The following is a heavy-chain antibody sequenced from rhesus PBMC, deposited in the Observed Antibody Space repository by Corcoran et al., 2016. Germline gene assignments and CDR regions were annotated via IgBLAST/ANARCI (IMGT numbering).Heavy chain of an antibody. J-gene: IGHJ4*01. CDR3: ARDGGAGTFDY. D-gene: IGHD1-1*01. Sequence: QLQLQESGPGLVKPSETLSLTCAVSGGSISSNYWSWIRQPPGKGLEWIGRISGSGCSTHYNPSLKSRVTISTDTSKNQFSLKLSSVTAADTAVDYCARDGGAGTFDYWGQGVLVTVSS. CDR2: ISGSGCST. V-gene: IGHV4-173*01. CDR1: GGSISSNY.